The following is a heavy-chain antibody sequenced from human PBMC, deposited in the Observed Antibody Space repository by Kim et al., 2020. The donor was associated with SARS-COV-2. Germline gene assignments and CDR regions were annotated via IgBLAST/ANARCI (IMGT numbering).Heavy chain of an antibody. V-gene: IGHV1-69*06. J-gene: IGHJ4*02. D-gene: IGHD3-22*01. CDR3: VTWQSFYYDSSASDWGGFFDS. CDR2: VIPMFHRT. CDR1: GGTLKNYA. Sequence: SVKVSCKASGGTLKNYAIAWVRQAPGQGLECVGGVIPMFHRTNYAQKFQGRVTITADMSTSTAYMELSSLSSEDTANYYCVTWQSFYYDSSASDWGGFFDSWGQGTLVTVTS.